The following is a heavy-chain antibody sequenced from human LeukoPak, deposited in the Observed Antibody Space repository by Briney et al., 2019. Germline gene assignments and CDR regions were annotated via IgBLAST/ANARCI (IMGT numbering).Heavy chain of an antibody. CDR3: ARETCSGGSCYGFDY. D-gene: IGHD2-15*01. J-gene: IGHJ4*02. CDR2: ISGSGGST. CDR1: GFTFSSYA. Sequence: PGGSLRLSCAASGFTFSSYAMSWVRQAPGKGLEWVSAISGSGGSTYYADSVKGRFTISRDNSKNTLYLQMNSLRAEDTAVYYCARETCSGGSCYGFDYWGQGTLVTVSS. V-gene: IGHV3-23*01.